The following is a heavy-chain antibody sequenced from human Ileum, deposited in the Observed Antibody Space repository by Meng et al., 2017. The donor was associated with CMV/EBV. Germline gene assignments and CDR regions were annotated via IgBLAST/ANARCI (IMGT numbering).Heavy chain of an antibody. CDR1: GYTFTSYA. D-gene: IGHD4-17*01. J-gene: IGHJ4*02. Sequence: QVQLVQSGAEVKKPGASVKVSCKASGYTFTSYAMHWVRQAPGQGLEWMGWINGANGNTKYSQKFQDRVTFTRDTSANTAYMEMRSLRSEDTAVYYCARIESGAHFYSWGQGTLVTVSS. CDR2: INGANGNT. CDR3: ARIESGAHFYS. V-gene: IGHV1-3*01.